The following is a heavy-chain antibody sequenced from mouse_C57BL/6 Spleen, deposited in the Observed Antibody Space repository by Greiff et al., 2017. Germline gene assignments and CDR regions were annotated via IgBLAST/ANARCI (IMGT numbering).Heavy chain of an antibody. D-gene: IGHD1-1*02. V-gene: IGHV1-64*01. CDR2: IHPNSGSA. J-gene: IGHJ3*01. CDR1: GFTFTSYW. CDR3: ANYYGGFAY. Sequence: QVQLQQPGAELVKPGASVKLSCTASGFTFTSYWMHWVKQRPGQGLEWIGMIHPNSGSANYNEKFKSKATLTVDKSSSTAYMQLSSLTSEDSAVCYCANYYGGFAYWGQGTLVTVSA.